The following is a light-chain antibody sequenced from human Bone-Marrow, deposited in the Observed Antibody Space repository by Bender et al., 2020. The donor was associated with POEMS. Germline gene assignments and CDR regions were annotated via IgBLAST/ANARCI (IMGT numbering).Light chain of an antibody. CDR2: EAV. Sequence: QSALTQPASVSGSPGQSVTISCTGISGDVAVSWYQQHPGKAPKVIIYEAVRRPSGVPDRFSASKFDNTASLTVSGLQAEDEADYYYSAHVDWNKLWVFGGGTKLTVL. CDR3: SAHVDWNKLWV. CDR1: SGDVAV. V-gene: IGLV2-8*01. J-gene: IGLJ3*02.